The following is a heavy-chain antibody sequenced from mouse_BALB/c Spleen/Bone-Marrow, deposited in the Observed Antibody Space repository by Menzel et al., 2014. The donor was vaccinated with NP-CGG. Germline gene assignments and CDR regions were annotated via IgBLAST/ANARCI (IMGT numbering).Heavy chain of an antibody. CDR3: ARGGGHYFDY. J-gene: IGHJ2*01. CDR1: GYTFTSYI. V-gene: IGHV1-14*01. CDR2: INPYNDGT. Sequence: VQLQQPGPELVKPGASVKMSCKASGYTFTSYILHWVKQEPGQGLEWIGYINPYNDGTKYNEKFKGKATLTSDKFSSATYMELSSLTSEDSAVYYCARGGGHYFDYWGQGTTLTVSS.